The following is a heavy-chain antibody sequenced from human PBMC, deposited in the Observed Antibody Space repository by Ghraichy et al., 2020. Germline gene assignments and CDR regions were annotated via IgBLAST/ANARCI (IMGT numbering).Heavy chain of an antibody. Sequence: SCAASGFTFSSYGMHWVRQAPGKGLEWVAVISYDGSNKYYADSVKGRFTISRDNSKNTLYLQMNSLRAEDTAVYYCAKDSEYYFDYWGQGTLVTVS. J-gene: IGHJ4*02. CDR1: GFTFSSYG. CDR3: AKDSEYYFDY. V-gene: IGHV3-30*18. CDR2: ISYDGSNK.